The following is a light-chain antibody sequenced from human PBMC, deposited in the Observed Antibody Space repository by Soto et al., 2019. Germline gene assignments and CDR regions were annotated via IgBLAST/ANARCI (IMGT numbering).Light chain of an antibody. Sequence: IVLTQSPGTLSLSPGERATLSCRASQYMTRTYIAWYQQKPGQAPRLLIYAASNRATGIPDKFSGSGSGTDYSLTITRLEPEDSAVYYCHQYDKAPQTFGQGTKVEIK. CDR1: QYMTRTY. V-gene: IGKV3-20*01. CDR2: AAS. CDR3: HQYDKAPQT. J-gene: IGKJ2*01.